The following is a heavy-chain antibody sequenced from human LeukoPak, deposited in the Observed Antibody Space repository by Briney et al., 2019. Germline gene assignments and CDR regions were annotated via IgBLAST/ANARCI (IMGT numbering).Heavy chain of an antibody. Sequence: GGSLRLSCAASGFTFSSYGMHWVRQAPGKGLEWVAVISYGGSNKYYADSVKGRFTISRDNSKNTLYLQMNSLRAEDTAVYYCAKRYDFWSGSPVDYWGQGTLVTVSS. V-gene: IGHV3-30*18. J-gene: IGHJ4*02. CDR3: AKRYDFWSGSPVDY. D-gene: IGHD3-3*01. CDR2: ISYGGSNK. CDR1: GFTFSSYG.